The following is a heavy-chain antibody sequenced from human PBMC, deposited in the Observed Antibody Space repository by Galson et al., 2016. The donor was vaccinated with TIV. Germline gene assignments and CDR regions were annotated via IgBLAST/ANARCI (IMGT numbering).Heavy chain of an antibody. CDR2: ISAFDGNT. V-gene: IGHV1-18*04. J-gene: IGHJ6*02. D-gene: IGHD3-22*01. Sequence: SVKVSCKASGYTFRNYGVSWVRQAPGQGLEWMGWISAFDGNTHYTQTLQGRVSMTTDTSTSTAYMELRSLRSDDTAIYYCARDRGSMTMILVIDYYYGMDVWGQGTTVTVSS. CDR3: ARDRGSMTMILVIDYYYGMDV. CDR1: GYTFRNYG.